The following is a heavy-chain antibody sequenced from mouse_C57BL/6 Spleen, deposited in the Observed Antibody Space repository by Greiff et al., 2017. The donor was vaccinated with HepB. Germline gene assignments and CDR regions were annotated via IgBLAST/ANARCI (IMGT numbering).Heavy chain of an antibody. D-gene: IGHD1-1*01. CDR3: ARSGRRLQREVAY. V-gene: IGHV1-55*01. CDR1: GYTFTSYW. Sequence: QVQLQQSGAELVKPGASVKMSCKASGYTFTSYWITWVKQRPGQGLEWIGDIYPGSGSTNYNEKFKSKATLTAATSSSTAYMQLSSLTSEDSAVYFCARSGRRLQREVAYWGQGTLVTVSA. J-gene: IGHJ3*01. CDR2: IYPGSGST.